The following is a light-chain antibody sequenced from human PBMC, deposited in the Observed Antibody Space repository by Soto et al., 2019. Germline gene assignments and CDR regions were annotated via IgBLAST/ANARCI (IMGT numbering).Light chain of an antibody. V-gene: IGLV2-14*03. J-gene: IGLJ2*01. Sequence: QSVLTQPASVSGSPGQSITISCTGTSSDVGAYNSVSWYQQHPGKAPKLMIYDVSNRPSGVSNRFSGSKSGNTASLTISGLQAEDEADYYCSSYTNSGTLGVFGGGTKLTVL. CDR2: DVS. CDR3: SSYTNSGTLGV. CDR1: SSDVGAYNS.